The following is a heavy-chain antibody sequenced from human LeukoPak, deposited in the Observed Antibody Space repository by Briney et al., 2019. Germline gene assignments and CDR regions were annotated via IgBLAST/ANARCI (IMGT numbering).Heavy chain of an antibody. V-gene: IGHV3-33*06. D-gene: IGHD6-13*01. CDR3: AKDKGSESSWTFDY. CDR2: IWYDGSNK. J-gene: IGHJ4*02. CDR1: GFTFSSYG. Sequence: GGSLRLSCAASGFTFSSYGMHWVRQAPGKGLEWVAVIWYDGSNKYYADSVKGRFTISRDNSKNTLYLQMNSLRAEDTAEYYCAKDKGSESSWTFDYWGQGTLVTVSS.